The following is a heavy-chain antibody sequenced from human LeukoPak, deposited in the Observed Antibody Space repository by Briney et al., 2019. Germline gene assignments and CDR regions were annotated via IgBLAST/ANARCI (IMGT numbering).Heavy chain of an antibody. CDR1: GFTFSSYA. V-gene: IGHV3-23*01. CDR3: GSDPNGDYVGALGY. D-gene: IGHD4-17*01. J-gene: IGHJ4*01. CDR2: VTSRGVGT. Sequence: GGSLRLSCTDSGFTFSSYALAWVRQAPGKGLEWVAAVTSRGVGTHYADSVKGRFTISRDNSKNTIYLQMNSLRAEDTAIYYCGSDPNGDYVGALGYWGRGTLLTVSS.